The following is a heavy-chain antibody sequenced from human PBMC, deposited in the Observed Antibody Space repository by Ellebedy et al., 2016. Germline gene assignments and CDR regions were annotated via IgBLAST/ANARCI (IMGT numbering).Heavy chain of an antibody. J-gene: IGHJ5*02. Sequence: SETLSLTCTVSGGSISSYYWSWIRQPPGKGLEWIGYIYYSGSTNYNPSLKSRVTILVDTSKNQFSLKLSSVTAADTAVYYCARGGYSYGYWFDPWGQGTLVTVSS. CDR2: IYYSGST. D-gene: IGHD5-18*01. V-gene: IGHV4-59*08. CDR1: GGSISSYY. CDR3: ARGGYSYGYWFDP.